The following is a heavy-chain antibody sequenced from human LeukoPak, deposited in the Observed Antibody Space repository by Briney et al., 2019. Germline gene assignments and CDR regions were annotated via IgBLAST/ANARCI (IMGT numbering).Heavy chain of an antibody. J-gene: IGHJ4*02. Sequence: GGSLRLSCAASGFIFRSYAMSWVRQAPGKGLEWVSLISVSGDGTYYADSLKGRFTISRDDSKNTVYLQLNSLRADDTAVYYCARVTYGSGTYGAFDYWGQGTLVTVSS. CDR1: GFIFRSYA. D-gene: IGHD3-10*01. CDR3: ARVTYGSGTYGAFDY. V-gene: IGHV3-23*01. CDR2: ISVSGDGT.